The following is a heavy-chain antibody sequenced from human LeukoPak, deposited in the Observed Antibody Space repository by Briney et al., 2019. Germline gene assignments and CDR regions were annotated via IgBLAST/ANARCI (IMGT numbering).Heavy chain of an antibody. CDR2: IDHRGNT. V-gene: IGHV4-34*01. CDR3: ASTGITGSLYYYYMDV. J-gene: IGHJ6*03. CDR1: GGSFIGYQ. Sequence: SETLSLTCAAYGGSFIGYQWSWIRQPPGKGLEWIGEIDHRGNTNYNPSLKSRVTISVDTSKNQFSLKLSSVTAADTAVYYCASTGITGSLYYYYMDVWGKGTTVTVSS. D-gene: IGHD1-20*01.